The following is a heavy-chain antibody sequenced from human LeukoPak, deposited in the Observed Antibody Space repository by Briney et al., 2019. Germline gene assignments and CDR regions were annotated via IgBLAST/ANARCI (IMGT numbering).Heavy chain of an antibody. Sequence: SSQTLSFTCTFSGGSIRSGDYFWSWIRQPPGKGLEWIGNIYYNGNTYYNPSLESRGTISVDTFKNQFSLKLNSVTAADTAVYYCARDLWGLDSWGQGTLVTVSS. J-gene: IGHJ4*02. CDR1: GGSIRSGDYF. CDR2: IYYNGNT. D-gene: IGHD7-27*01. CDR3: ARDLWGLDS. V-gene: IGHV4-30-4*01.